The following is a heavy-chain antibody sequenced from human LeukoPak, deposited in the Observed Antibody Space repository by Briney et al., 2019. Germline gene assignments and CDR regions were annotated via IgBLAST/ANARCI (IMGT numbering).Heavy chain of an antibody. CDR2: ISSSSSYI. CDR3: TTDGDYYDSSINFDY. CDR1: GFTFSSYS. V-gene: IGHV3-21*04. J-gene: IGHJ4*02. Sequence: GSLRLSCAASGFTFSSYSMNWVRQAPGEGLGWFSSISSSSSYIYYADSVKGRFTISRDNAKNSLYLQMNSLRAEDTAVYYCTTDGDYYDSSINFDYWGQGTLVTVSS. D-gene: IGHD3-22*01.